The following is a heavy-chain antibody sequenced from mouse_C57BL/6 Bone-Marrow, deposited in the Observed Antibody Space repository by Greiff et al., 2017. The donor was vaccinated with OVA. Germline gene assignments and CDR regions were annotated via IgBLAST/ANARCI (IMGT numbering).Heavy chain of an antibody. V-gene: IGHV1-64*01. CDR2: FHTNSGSN. CDR1: GYTFTSYW. Sequence: QVQLQQPGAGLVKPGDSLKLSCKASGYTFTSYWLHWVNQRPGQGLEWIGMFHTNSGSNNYNENLKSKATLTIDKATSTAYMQLSILTSEDSAVYYCARSAAGYVRMDDWGQGTSVTVSS. CDR3: ARSAAGYVRMDD. J-gene: IGHJ4*01. D-gene: IGHD3-2*02.